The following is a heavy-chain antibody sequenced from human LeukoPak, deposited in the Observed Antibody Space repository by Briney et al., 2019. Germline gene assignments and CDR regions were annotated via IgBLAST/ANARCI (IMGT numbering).Heavy chain of an antibody. CDR1: GFTFSSYS. D-gene: IGHD2-2*01. J-gene: IGHJ4*02. V-gene: IGHV3-48*02. CDR2: ITASGTAM. CDR3: ARDNGRYCSSTSCFHDY. Sequence: GGSLRLSCAASGFTFSSYSMNWVRQAPGKGLEWVSHITASGTAMFYADSVKGRFTISRDNAKNSLYLQMNSLRDEDTAVYYCARDNGRYCSSTSCFHDYWGQGTLVTVSS.